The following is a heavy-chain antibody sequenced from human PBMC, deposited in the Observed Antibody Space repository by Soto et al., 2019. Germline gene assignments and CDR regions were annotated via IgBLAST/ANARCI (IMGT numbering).Heavy chain of an antibody. CDR2: INPSGGST. CDR1: GYTFTSYY. CDR3: ARDFHDYSVAMPHRFDY. Sequence: EASVKVSCKASGYTFTSYYMHWVRQAPGQGLEWMGIINPSGGSTSYAQKFQGRVTMTRDTSTSTVYMELSSLRSEDTAVYYCARDFHDYSVAMPHRFDYWGQGTLVTVSS. J-gene: IGHJ4*02. D-gene: IGHD4-4*01. V-gene: IGHV1-46*01.